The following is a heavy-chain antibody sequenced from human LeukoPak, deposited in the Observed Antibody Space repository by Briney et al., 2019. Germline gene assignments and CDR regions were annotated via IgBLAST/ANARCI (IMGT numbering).Heavy chain of an antibody. V-gene: IGHV5-51*01. CDR1: GYSFTSYW. J-gene: IGHJ5*02. CDR2: IYPGDSDT. Sequence: GESLKISCKGSGYSFTSYWIGWVRQMPGKGLEWMGIIYPGDSDTRYSPSFQGQVTISADKSISTAYLQWSSLKAPDTAMYYCARPHCYGSGRAWFDPWGQGTLVTVSS. CDR3: ARPHCYGSGRAWFDP. D-gene: IGHD3-10*01.